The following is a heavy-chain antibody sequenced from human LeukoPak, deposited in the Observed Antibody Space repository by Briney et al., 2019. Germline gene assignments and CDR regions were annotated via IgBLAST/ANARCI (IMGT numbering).Heavy chain of an antibody. Sequence: GGSLRLSCAASGFAFSSYWMHWVRQAPGKGLVWVSRIKSDGSVTTYADSVKGRFTISRDNAKNTLYLQMNSLRAEDTAVYYCASLMGYCSSTSCQNFDYWGQGTLVTVSS. CDR1: GFAFSSYW. V-gene: IGHV3-74*01. CDR2: IKSDGSVT. D-gene: IGHD2-2*01. J-gene: IGHJ4*02. CDR3: ASLMGYCSSTSCQNFDY.